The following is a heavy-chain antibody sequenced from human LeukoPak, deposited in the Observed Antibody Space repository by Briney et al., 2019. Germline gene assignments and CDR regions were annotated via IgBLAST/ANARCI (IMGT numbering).Heavy chain of an antibody. CDR1: GGSIRTSDYY. V-gene: IGHV4-39*01. Sequence: SETLSLTCTVSGGSIRTSDYYWGWIRQPPGKGLEWIGNIYYSGSTYYIESLKSRVTISVDTSKNQFSLKLSSVTAADTAVYYCARQKGYYFDYWGQGTLVTVSS. CDR3: ARQKGYYFDY. CDR2: IYYSGST. J-gene: IGHJ4*02.